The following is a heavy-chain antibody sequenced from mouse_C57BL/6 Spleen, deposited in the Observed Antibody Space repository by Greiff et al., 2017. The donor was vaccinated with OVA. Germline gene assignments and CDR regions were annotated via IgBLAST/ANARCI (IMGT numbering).Heavy chain of an antibody. J-gene: IGHJ1*03. Sequence: EVQVVESEGGLVQPGSSMKLSCTASGFTFSDYYMAWVRQVPEKGLEWVANINYDGSSTYYLDSLKSRFIISRDNAKNILYLQMSSLKSEDTATYYCAREGDYDPYWYFDVWGTGTTVTVSS. D-gene: IGHD2-4*01. CDR1: GFTFSDYY. CDR2: INYDGSST. CDR3: AREGDYDPYWYFDV. V-gene: IGHV5-16*01.